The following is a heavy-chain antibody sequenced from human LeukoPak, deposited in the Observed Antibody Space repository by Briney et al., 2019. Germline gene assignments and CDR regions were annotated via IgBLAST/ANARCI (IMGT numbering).Heavy chain of an antibody. J-gene: IGHJ4*02. Sequence: ASVKVSCKASGYTFTSYYMHWVRQAPGQGLEWMGIINPSGGSTSYAQKSQGRVTMTRDTSTSTVYMELSSLRSEDTAVYYCARAGELWPLDYWGQGTLVTVSS. CDR3: ARAGELWPLDY. CDR2: INPSGGST. V-gene: IGHV1-46*01. CDR1: GYTFTSYY. D-gene: IGHD5-18*01.